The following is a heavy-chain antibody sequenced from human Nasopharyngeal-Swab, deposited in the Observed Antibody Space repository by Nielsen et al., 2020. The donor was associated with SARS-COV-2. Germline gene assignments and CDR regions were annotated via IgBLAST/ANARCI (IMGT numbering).Heavy chain of an antibody. Sequence: ASVKVSCKASGYTFTSYYMHRVRQAPGQGLEWMGIINPSGGSTSYAQKFQGRVTMTRNTSISTAYMELSSLRSEDTAVYYCARGLRNTMIVVVITIVRYWFDPWGQGTLVTVSS. CDR3: ARGLRNTMIVVVITIVRYWFDP. CDR1: GYTFTSYY. V-gene: IGHV1-46*01. J-gene: IGHJ5*02. CDR2: INPSGGST. D-gene: IGHD3-22*01.